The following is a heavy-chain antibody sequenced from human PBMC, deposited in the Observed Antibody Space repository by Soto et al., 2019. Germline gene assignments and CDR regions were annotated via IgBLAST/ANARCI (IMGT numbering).Heavy chain of an antibody. CDR1: GYTFSTYA. CDR3: ARGKGMEENYYYYGMDV. J-gene: IGHJ6*02. CDR2: INGGNGHT. V-gene: IGHV1-3*01. D-gene: IGHD1-1*01. Sequence: ASVKVSGKASGYTFSTYALHWVRQAPGQGLEWMGWINGGNGHTRYSQKFKDRVTISRDTPASTAYMELSGLRSEDTAVYYCARGKGMEENYYYYGMDVWGQGTTVTVSS.